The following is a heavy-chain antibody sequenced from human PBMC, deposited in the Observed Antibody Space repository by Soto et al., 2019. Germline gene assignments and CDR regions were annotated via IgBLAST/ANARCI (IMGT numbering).Heavy chain of an antibody. Sequence: QVQLVESGGGVVQPGRSLRLSCAASGFTFSSYGMHWVRQAPGKGLEWVAVISYDGSNKYYADSVKGRFTISRDNSKNTLYLQMNSLRAEDTAVYYCAKEEDGWGQGTLVTVSS. CDR2: ISYDGSNK. J-gene: IGHJ4*02. CDR1: GFTFSSYG. CDR3: AKEEDG. V-gene: IGHV3-30*18.